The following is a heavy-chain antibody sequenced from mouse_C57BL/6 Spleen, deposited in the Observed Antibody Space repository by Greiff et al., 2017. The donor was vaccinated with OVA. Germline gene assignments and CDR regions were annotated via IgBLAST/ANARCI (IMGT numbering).Heavy chain of an antibody. J-gene: IGHJ3*01. V-gene: IGHV5-9-1*02. CDR1: GFTFSSYA. CDR3: TSYDDDEGGAY. CDR2: ISSGGDYI. Sequence: EVMLVESGEGLVKPGGSLKLSCAASGFTFSSYAMSWVRQTPEKRLEWVAYISSGGDYIYYADTVKGRFTISRDKARNTLYLQMSSLKSEDTAMYYCTSYDDDEGGAYWGQGTLVTVSA. D-gene: IGHD2-4*01.